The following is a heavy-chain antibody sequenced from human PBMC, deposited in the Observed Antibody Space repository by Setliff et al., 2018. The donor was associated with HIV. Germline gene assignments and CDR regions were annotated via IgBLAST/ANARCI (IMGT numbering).Heavy chain of an antibody. CDR2: IWYDGSNK. J-gene: IGHJ3*01. D-gene: IGHD2-21*01. Sequence: PGGSLRLSCAASGFTFSSYGMHWVRQAPGKGLEWVAVIWYDGSNKYYADSVKGRFTISRDNSKNTVYLQMTSLRAEDTAVYYCARGQFRLRPDSLDLWGQGTLVTVSS. CDR1: GFTFSSYG. V-gene: IGHV3-33*01. CDR3: ARGQFRLRPDSLDL.